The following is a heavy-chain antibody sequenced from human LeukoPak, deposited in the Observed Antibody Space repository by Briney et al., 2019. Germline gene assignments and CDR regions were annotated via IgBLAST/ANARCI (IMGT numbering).Heavy chain of an antibody. CDR3: ARGNYFGDYVGVGIYFDY. CDR2: IKQDGSEN. D-gene: IGHD4-17*01. V-gene: IGHV3-7*01. Sequence: PGGSLRLSCAASGFSISSYWMSWVRHAPGRGLEWVANIKQDGSENYYVDSVKGRFTTSRDNAKSSLYLQMNSLRAEDTAVYYCARGNYFGDYVGVGIYFDYWGQGNLVTVSS. J-gene: IGHJ4*02. CDR1: GFSISSYW.